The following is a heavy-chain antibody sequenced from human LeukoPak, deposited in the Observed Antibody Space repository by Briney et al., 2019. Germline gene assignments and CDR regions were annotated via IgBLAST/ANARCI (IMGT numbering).Heavy chain of an antibody. CDR3: ARGEGCSGGSCYFGMDV. CDR2: ISSSGSTI. D-gene: IGHD2-15*01. J-gene: IGHJ6*02. Sequence: GGSLRLSCAASGFIFSDYYMNWIRQAPGKGLERVSYISSSGSTIYYADSVKGRFTISRDNAKKSLYLQMNSLRAEDTAVYYCARGEGCSGGSCYFGMDVWGQGTTVTVSS. CDR1: GFIFSDYY. V-gene: IGHV3-11*01.